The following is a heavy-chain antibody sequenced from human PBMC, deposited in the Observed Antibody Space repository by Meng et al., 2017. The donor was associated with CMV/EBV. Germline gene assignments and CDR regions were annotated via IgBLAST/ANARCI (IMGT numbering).Heavy chain of an antibody. V-gene: IGHV3-21*01. CDR2: ISSSSSYI. CDR1: EFTFSSYS. D-gene: IGHD2-2*01. Sequence: CAASEFTFSSYSMNCVRQAPGKGLEWVSSISSSSSYIYYADSVKGRFTISRDNAKNSLYLQMNSLRAEDTAVYYCATNPIVVVPAAISWGQGTLVTVSS. J-gene: IGHJ4*02. CDR3: ATNPIVVVPAAIS.